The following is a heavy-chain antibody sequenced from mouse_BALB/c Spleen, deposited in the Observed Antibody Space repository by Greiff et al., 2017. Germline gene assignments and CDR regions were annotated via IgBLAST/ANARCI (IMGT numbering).Heavy chain of an antibody. Sequence: QVQLQQSGPELARPGASVKMSCKASGYTFTSYTMHWVKQRPGQGLEWIGYINPSSGYTNYNQKFKDKATLTADKSSSTAYMQLSSLTSEDSAVYYCARPMITFFDYWGQGTTLTVSS. CDR3: ARPMITFFDY. V-gene: IGHV1-4*01. D-gene: IGHD2-4*01. CDR2: INPSSGYT. J-gene: IGHJ2*01. CDR1: GYTFTSYT.